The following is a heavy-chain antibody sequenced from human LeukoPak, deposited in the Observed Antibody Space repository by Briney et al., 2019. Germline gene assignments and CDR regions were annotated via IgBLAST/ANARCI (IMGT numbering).Heavy chain of an antibody. CDR3: ARMAYYDILTGYREYYFDY. CDR1: GGTFSSYA. CDR2: IIPIFGTA. D-gene: IGHD3-9*01. J-gene: IGHJ4*02. Sequence: SVKVSCKASGGTFSSYAISWVRQAPGQGLEWMGGIIPIFGTANYAQKFQGRVTITADESTSTAYMELSSLRSEDTAVYYCARMAYYDILTGYREYYFDYWGQGTLVIVSS. V-gene: IGHV1-69*13.